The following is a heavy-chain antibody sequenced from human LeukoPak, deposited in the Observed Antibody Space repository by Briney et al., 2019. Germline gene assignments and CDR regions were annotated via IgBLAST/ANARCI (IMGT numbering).Heavy chain of an antibody. CDR3: ARASQDYYGSGSYYRGGDAFDI. D-gene: IGHD3-10*01. J-gene: IGHJ3*02. V-gene: IGHV1-69*04. Sequence: ASVKVSCKASGGTFSSHPISWVRQAPGQGLEWMGRIIPTLGIANYAQKFQARVTLTADKSTSTAYMELSSLRSDDTAVYYCARASQDYYGSGSYYRGGDAFDIWGQGTMVTVSS. CDR2: IIPTLGIA. CDR1: GGTFSSHP.